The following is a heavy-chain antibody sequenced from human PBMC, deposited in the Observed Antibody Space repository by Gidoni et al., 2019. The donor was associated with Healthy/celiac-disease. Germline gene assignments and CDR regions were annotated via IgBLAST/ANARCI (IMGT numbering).Heavy chain of an antibody. Sequence: QVQLVESGGGVVQPGRSLRLSCAASGFTFSNYAMHWVRQAPGKGLEWVAVISYDGSNKYYADSVKGRFTSSRDNSKNTLYLQMNSLRAEDTAVYYCARDGLEYFYYYYYMDVWGKGTTVTVSS. J-gene: IGHJ6*03. CDR1: GFTFSNYA. D-gene: IGHD2-2*01. CDR2: ISYDGSNK. CDR3: ARDGLEYFYYYYYMDV. V-gene: IGHV3-30-3*01.